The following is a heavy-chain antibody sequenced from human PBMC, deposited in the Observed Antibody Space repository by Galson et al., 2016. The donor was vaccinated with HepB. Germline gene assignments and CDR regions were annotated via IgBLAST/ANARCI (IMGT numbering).Heavy chain of an antibody. CDR3: ATAGRTSGRSDTFEF. Sequence: SLRLSCATSGITFSRLVMHWVRQAPGKGLEWVAVIGHDGTGKIYADAVGGRFTISKEDSRGTLYLQMDSLAPEETAVYFCATAGRTSGRSDTFEFWGPGALVSVSS. J-gene: IGHJ3*01. CDR1: GITFSRLV. CDR2: IGHDGTGK. D-gene: IGHD6-19*01. V-gene: IGHV3-30-3*01.